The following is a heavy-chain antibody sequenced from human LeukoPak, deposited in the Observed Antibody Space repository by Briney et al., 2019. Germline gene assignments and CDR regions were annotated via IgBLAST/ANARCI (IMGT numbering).Heavy chain of an antibody. CDR2: IYYSGST. CDR3: ARVLYDSSGYYFAY. J-gene: IGHJ4*02. V-gene: IGHV4-59*01. Sequence: SETLSLTCTVSGGSISSYYWSWIRQPPGKGLEWIGCIYYSGSTNYNPSLKSRVTISVDTSKNQFSLKLSSVTAADTAVYYCARVLYDSSGYYFAYWGQGTLVTVSS. CDR1: GGSISSYY. D-gene: IGHD3-22*01.